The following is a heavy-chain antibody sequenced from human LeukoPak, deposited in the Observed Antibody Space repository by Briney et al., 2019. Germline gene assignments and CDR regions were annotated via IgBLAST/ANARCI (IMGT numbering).Heavy chain of an antibody. CDR3: AIILVPAAMPFDY. CDR2: MNPNSGNT. V-gene: IGHV1-8*01. CDR1: GYTFTSYD. D-gene: IGHD2-2*01. J-gene: IGHJ4*02. Sequence: ASVKVSCKASGYTFTSYDINWVRQATGQGLEWMGWMNPNSGNTGYAQKFQGRVTMTRHTSISTAYMELSSLRSEDTAVYYCAIILVPAAMPFDYWGQGTLVTVSS.